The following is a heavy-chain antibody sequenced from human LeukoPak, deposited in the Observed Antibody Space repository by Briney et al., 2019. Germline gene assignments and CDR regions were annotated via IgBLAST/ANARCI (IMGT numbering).Heavy chain of an antibody. D-gene: IGHD3-22*01. CDR1: GFTFSRYW. J-gene: IGHJ4*02. CDR2: IKQDGSEK. V-gene: IGHV3-7*04. Sequence: GSLSISFAASGFTFSRYWMSWVRQAPGKGLEWVANIKQDGSEKNYVDSVKGRFTISRDNAKNSLYLQMNSLRAEDTAVYYCARARGYYDSSGYLVNMYYFDYGGQGTLVTVSS. CDR3: ARARGYYDSSGYLVNMYYFDY.